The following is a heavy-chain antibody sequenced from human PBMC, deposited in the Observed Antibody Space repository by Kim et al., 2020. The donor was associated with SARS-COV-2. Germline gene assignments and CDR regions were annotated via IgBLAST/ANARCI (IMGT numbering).Heavy chain of an antibody. CDR1: GFTFSSYA. CDR2: ISGSGGST. D-gene: IGHD3-22*01. Sequence: GGSLRLSCAASGFTFSSYAMSWVRQAPGKGLEWVSAISGSGGSTYYADSVKGRFTISRDNSKNTLYLQMNSLRAEDTAVYYCAKDFIYYDSSGYYPNWFDPWGQGTLVTVSS. V-gene: IGHV3-23*01. J-gene: IGHJ5*02. CDR3: AKDFIYYDSSGYYPNWFDP.